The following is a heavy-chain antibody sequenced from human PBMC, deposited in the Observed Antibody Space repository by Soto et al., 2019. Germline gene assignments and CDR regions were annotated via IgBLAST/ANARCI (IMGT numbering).Heavy chain of an antibody. CDR1: GGSFSGYY. CDR3: ARGKGITMVRGVGNWFDP. Sequence: PSETLSLTCAVYGGSFSGYYWSWIRQPPGKGLEWIGEINHSGSTNYNPSLKSRVTISVDTSKNQFSLKLSSVTAADTAVYYCARGKGITMVRGVGNWFDPWGQGTLVTVSS. V-gene: IGHV4-34*01. CDR2: INHSGST. D-gene: IGHD3-10*01. J-gene: IGHJ5*02.